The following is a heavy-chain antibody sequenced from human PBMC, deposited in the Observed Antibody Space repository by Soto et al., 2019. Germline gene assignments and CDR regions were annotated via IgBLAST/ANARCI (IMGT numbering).Heavy chain of an antibody. V-gene: IGHV3-23*01. Sequence: PGGSLRLSCAASGFNFRKFAMSWVRQAPGKGLEWVSGMSERSGPPLYADSVKGRFTISRDNSKSTLYLEMNNLRPEDTAVYYCAKDQDNTDYYWIFDLWGRGTPVTVYS. CDR3: AKDQDNTDYYWIFDL. J-gene: IGHJ2*01. CDR2: MSERSGPP. CDR1: GFNFRKFA. D-gene: IGHD4-17*01.